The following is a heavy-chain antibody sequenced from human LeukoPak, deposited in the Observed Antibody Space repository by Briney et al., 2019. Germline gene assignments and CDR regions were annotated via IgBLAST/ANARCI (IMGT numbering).Heavy chain of an antibody. V-gene: IGHV1-18*04. CDR1: GFRFTSFG. D-gene: IGHD4-11*01. Sequence: ASVKVSCKASGFRFTSFGVCWGRQAPGQGLEWMGWISTYIGVTHYAEKLEDRVTMTIDTSTTTAYMELRSLRYDDTGVYYCARDSDYSGNGNGDWFDPWGQGAVVTVSS. J-gene: IGHJ5*02. CDR2: ISTYIGVT. CDR3: ARDSDYSGNGNGDWFDP.